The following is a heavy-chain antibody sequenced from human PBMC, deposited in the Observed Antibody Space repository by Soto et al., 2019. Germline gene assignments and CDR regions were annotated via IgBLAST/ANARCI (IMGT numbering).Heavy chain of an antibody. V-gene: IGHV3-15*01. J-gene: IGHJ4*02. CDR2: IKSKTDGGTT. D-gene: IGHD6-19*01. CDR1: GFTFSNAW. Sequence: GGSLRLSCAASGFTFSNAWMSWVRQAPGKGLEWVGRIKSKTDGGTTDYAAPVKGRFTISRDDSKNTLYLQMNSLKTEDTAVYYCTTDPGTYSSGWYDYYFDYWGQGTLVTVSS. CDR3: TTDPGTYSSGWYDYYFDY.